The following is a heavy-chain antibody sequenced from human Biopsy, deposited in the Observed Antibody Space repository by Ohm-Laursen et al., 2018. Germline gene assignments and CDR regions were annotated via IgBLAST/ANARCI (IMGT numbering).Heavy chain of an antibody. CDR1: GFTFSNYW. V-gene: IGHV3-7*01. CDR2: IKEDGSLI. CDR3: ARDVRYLDF. J-gene: IGHJ2*01. Sequence: SLRLSCAASGFTFSNYWLSWVRQAPGKGLEWIANIKEDGSLIYYLDSVKGRFTISRDNAKNSVYLQMHSLRTEDTGVYYCARDVRYLDFWGRGTLVTVSS.